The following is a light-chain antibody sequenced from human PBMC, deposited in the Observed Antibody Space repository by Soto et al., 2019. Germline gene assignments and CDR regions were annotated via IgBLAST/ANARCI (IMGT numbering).Light chain of an antibody. CDR1: SSDVGGYNF. CDR3: SSYAGNYNYV. Sequence: QSVLTQPPSASGSPGQSVTISCTGTSSDVGGYNFVSWYQHHTGKAPKLMTYEVSKRPSGVPDRFSGSKSGNTASLTVSGLQAEDEADYYCSSYAGNYNYVFGTGTKLT. V-gene: IGLV2-8*01. CDR2: EVS. J-gene: IGLJ1*01.